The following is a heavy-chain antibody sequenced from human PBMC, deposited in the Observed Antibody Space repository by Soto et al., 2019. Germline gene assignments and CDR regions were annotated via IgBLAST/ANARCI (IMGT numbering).Heavy chain of an antibody. V-gene: IGHV4-39*01. CDR3: ARHSSITGTKFQYYYYYMDV. CDR1: GGSIRISSYY. D-gene: IGHD1-7*01. Sequence: PSETLSLTCPVSGGSIRISSYYWGWIRQPPGKGLDWIGGVYYSGGTYYNPSLKSRVTISVDTSKNQFSLKLTSVTAADTAVYYCARHSSITGTKFQYYYYYMDVWGKGTTVTVSS. CDR2: VYYSGGT. J-gene: IGHJ6*03.